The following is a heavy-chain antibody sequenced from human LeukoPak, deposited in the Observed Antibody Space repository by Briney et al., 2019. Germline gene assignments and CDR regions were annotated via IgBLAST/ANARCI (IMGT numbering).Heavy chain of an antibody. J-gene: IGHJ6*02. D-gene: IGHD6-13*01. CDR1: GYTLTELS. CDR3: ASTGPYSSSWDPAYGMDV. Sequence: ASVKDSCKVSGYTLTELSMHWVRQAPGKGLEWMGGFDPEDGETIYAQKFQGRVTLTEDTSTATAYMELSSLRSEDTAVYYCASTGPYSSSWDPAYGMDVWGQGTTVTVSS. CDR2: FDPEDGET. V-gene: IGHV1-24*01.